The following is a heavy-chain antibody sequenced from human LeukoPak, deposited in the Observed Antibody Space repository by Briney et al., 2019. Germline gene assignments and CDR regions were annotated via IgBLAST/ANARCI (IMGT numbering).Heavy chain of an antibody. CDR3: ANWVAAAGSHDY. CDR1: GFTFSSYS. V-gene: IGHV3-23*01. J-gene: IGHJ4*02. CDR2: ILCSGGST. D-gene: IGHD6-13*01. Sequence: AGSLRLSCAASGFTFSSYSMSWVRQAPRKGIEWVSAILCSGGSTYYADSVKGRFTISRDYSKNTLYLQMNSLRAEDTAVYYCANWVAAAGSHDYWGQGTLVTVSS.